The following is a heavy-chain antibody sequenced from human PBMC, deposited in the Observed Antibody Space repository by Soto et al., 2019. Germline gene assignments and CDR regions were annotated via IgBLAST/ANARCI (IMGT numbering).Heavy chain of an antibody. J-gene: IGHJ6*04. Sequence: GASVKVSCKASGFTFTSSAMQWVRQARGQRLERIGWIVVGSGNTNYAQKFQERVTITRDMSTSTAYMKMSSLRSEDTAVYYCAADLGYSSHMDAWGKGTTVTVSS. CDR3: AADLGYSSHMDA. CDR2: IVVGSGNT. V-gene: IGHV1-58*02. D-gene: IGHD6-19*01. CDR1: GFTFTSSA.